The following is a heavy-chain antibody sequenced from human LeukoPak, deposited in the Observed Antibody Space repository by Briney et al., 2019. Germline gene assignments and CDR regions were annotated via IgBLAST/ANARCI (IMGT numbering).Heavy chain of an antibody. CDR1: GYTFTGYY. Sequence: ASVKVSCKASGYTFTGYYMHWVRQAPGQGLGWMGWINPNSGDTKYAQNFQGRVTMTRDTSISTAYMELSRLRSDDTAVYYCATQRGSYLWGTDFDYWGQGTLVTVSS. CDR2: INPNSGDT. CDR3: ATQRGSYLWGTDFDY. J-gene: IGHJ4*02. D-gene: IGHD3-16*01. V-gene: IGHV1-2*02.